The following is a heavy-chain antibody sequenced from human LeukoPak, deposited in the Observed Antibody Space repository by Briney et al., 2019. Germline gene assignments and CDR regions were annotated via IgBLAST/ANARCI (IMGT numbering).Heavy chain of an antibody. V-gene: IGHV3-21*01. D-gene: IGHD6-13*01. J-gene: IGHJ4*02. Sequence: SPGGSLRLSCAASGFTFSSYSMNWVRQAPGKGLEWVSSISSSSSYIYYADSVKGRFTISRDNAKNLLYLQMNSLRAEDTAVYYCARGIAAAEVYWGQGTLVTVSS. CDR3: ARGIAAAEVY. CDR2: ISSSSSYI. CDR1: GFTFSSYS.